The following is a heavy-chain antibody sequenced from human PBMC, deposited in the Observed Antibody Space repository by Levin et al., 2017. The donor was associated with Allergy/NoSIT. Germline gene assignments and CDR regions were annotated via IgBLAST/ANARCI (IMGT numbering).Heavy chain of an antibody. CDR2: INPDGSVT. V-gene: IGHV3-74*01. D-gene: IGHD2-15*01. Sequence: LSLTCAASGFTFSRYWMSWVRQAPGKGLVWVSHINPDGSVTSYADSVKGRFTISRDNIKNTLYLHMSSLRAEDTAMYYCASDWGYSGYWGQGALVTVSS. CDR3: ASDWGYSGY. CDR1: GFTFSRYW. J-gene: IGHJ4*02.